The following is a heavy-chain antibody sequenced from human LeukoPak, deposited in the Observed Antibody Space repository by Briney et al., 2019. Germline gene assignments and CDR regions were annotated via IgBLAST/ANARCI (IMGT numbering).Heavy chain of an antibody. J-gene: IGHJ4*02. CDR3: ARDGYNSGYFDY. CDR1: GASISSGGYY. V-gene: IGHV4-30-4*01. Sequence: SETLSLTCTVAGASISSGGYYWNWIRQPPGKGLEWIGYIYYSRSTSYSPSLKSRLTISVDTSKNQFSLKLSSVTAADTAVYYCARDGYNSGYFDYWGQGTLVTVSS. CDR2: IYYSRST. D-gene: IGHD5-24*01.